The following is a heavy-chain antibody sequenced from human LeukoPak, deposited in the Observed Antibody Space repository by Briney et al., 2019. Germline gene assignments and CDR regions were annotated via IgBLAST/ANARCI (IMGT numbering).Heavy chain of an antibody. Sequence: GGSLRLSCAASGFTFNTFSMNWVRQAPGKGPEWVSYISSSGSTIYYADSVKGRFTISRDNAKNSLYLQMNSLRAEDTAVYYCASPDIVVVPAARTRGAGVDYWGQGTLVTVSS. V-gene: IGHV3-48*04. CDR2: ISSSGSTI. CDR3: ASPDIVVVPAARTRGAGVDY. D-gene: IGHD2-2*01. J-gene: IGHJ4*02. CDR1: GFTFNTFS.